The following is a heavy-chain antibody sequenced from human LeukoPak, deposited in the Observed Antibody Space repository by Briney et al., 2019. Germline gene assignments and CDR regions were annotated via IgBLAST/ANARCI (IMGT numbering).Heavy chain of an antibody. J-gene: IGHJ4*02. CDR3: ARYLVGATLGDY. V-gene: IGHV3-7*03. CDR2: IKQDGSEK. CDR1: GFTFSSYA. D-gene: IGHD1-26*01. Sequence: PGGSLRLSCAAPGFTFSSYAMNWVRQAPGKGLEWVANIKQDGSEKYYVDSVKGRFTISRDNAKNSLYLQMNSLRADDTAVYYCARYLVGATLGDYWGQGTLVTVSS.